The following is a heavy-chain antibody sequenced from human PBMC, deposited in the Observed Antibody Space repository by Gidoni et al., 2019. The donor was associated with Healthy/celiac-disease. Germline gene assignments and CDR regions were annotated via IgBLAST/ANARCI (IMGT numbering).Heavy chain of an antibody. CDR3: ARDSRSITMVRGVDFSGYYYYYGMDV. CDR2: IIPIFGTA. CDR1: GGTFSSYA. Sequence: QVQLVQSGAEVKKPGSSVKVSCKASGGTFSSYAISWVRQAPGQGLAWMGGIIPIFGTANYAQKFQGRVTITADESTSTAYMELSSLRSEDTAVYYCARDSRSITMVRGVDFSGYYYYYGMDVWGQGTTVTVSS. D-gene: IGHD3-10*01. J-gene: IGHJ6*02. V-gene: IGHV1-69*01.